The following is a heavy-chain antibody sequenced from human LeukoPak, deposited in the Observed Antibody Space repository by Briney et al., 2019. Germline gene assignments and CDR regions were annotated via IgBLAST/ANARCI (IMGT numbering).Heavy chain of an antibody. Sequence: GGSLRLSCAASGFTFGSYWMHWVRQAPGKGLVWVSRINTDGSFTNYADSVKGRFTISRDNAKNTLYLQVNSLRAEDTAVYYCARAVNSASKSDYWGQGTLVTVSS. V-gene: IGHV3-74*01. D-gene: IGHD2-2*01. CDR3: ARAVNSASKSDY. CDR2: INTDGSFT. J-gene: IGHJ4*02. CDR1: GFTFGSYW.